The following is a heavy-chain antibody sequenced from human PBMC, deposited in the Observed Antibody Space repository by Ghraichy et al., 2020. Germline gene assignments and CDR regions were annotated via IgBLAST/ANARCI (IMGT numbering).Heavy chain of an antibody. V-gene: IGHV3-7*01. CDR1: GFTLSSYW. CDR3: AREEIVPPTDAFEI. J-gene: IGHJ3*02. CDR2: IKQDGSIK. D-gene: IGHD1-26*01. Sequence: GESLNISCAASGFTLSSYWMSWLRQVPGKGLEWLANIKQDGSIKYYVDSVRGRFTISRDNAKNSLFLQMNSLRAEDTAVYYCAREEIVPPTDAFEIWGQGTTVTVSS.